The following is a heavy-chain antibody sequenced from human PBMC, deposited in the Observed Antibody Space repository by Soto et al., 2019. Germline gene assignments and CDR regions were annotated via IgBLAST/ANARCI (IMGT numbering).Heavy chain of an antibody. D-gene: IGHD2-15*01. V-gene: IGHV1-69*01. CDR1: GGTFSSYA. CDR2: IIPIYGTA. Sequence: QVQLVQSGAEVKKNGSSVQVSCKASGGTFSSYAISWVRQAPGQGLEWMGGIIPIYGTANYAKKLHGRFTITADESTSSDYIKLCSLSTENTVVYYGAREKRYYIGGNFYFLPAIDYWGQGTQDTVSS. CDR3: AREKRYYIGGNFYFLPAIDY. J-gene: IGHJ4*02.